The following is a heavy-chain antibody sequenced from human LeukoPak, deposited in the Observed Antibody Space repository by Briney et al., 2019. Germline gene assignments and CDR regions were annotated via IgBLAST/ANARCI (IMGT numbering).Heavy chain of an antibody. D-gene: IGHD5-24*01. CDR3: ARDREDGYEPGHFDY. V-gene: IGHV3-7*01. CDR2: IKQDGSEK. CDR1: GFTFSRYW. Sequence: GGSLRLSCAASGFTFSRYWMSWVRQAPGKGLEWVANIKQDGSEKYYVDSVKGRFTISRDNAKNSLFLQMNSLRAEDTAVYYCARDREDGYEPGHFDYWGQGTLVTVSS. J-gene: IGHJ4*02.